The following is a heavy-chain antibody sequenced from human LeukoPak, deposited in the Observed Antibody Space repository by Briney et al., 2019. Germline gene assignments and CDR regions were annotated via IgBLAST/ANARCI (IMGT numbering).Heavy chain of an antibody. CDR2: THHSGNT. CDR3: ARGRLKSSSWYLGHNWFDP. D-gene: IGHD6-13*01. CDR1: GDSVSGYY. V-gene: IGHV4-59*08. J-gene: IGHJ5*02. Sequence: PSETLSLTCIVSGDSVSGYYWNWIRQPPGKGLEWIGYTHHSGNTLYNPSLKSRVTTSVDTSKNQFSLKLSSVTAADTAVYYCARGRLKSSSWYLGHNWFDPWGQGTLVTVSS.